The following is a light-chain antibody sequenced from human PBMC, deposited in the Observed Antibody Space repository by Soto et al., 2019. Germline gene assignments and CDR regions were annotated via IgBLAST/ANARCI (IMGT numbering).Light chain of an antibody. CDR1: QSVSSY. CDR3: QQRSNWPLT. J-gene: IGKJ3*01. CDR2: DAS. V-gene: IGKV3-11*01. Sequence: DIVLTQSPGTLSLSPGERATLSCRASQSVSSYLVWFQQKPGQAPRLLIYDASTRATGVPARFSGSGSGTDFTLTISSLETEDFAVYDCQQRSNWPLTFGPGTKVDIK.